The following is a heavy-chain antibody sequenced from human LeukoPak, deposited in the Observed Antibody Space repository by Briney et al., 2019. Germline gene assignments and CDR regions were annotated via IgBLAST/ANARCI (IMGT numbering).Heavy chain of an antibody. D-gene: IGHD5-18*01. V-gene: IGHV3-30*04. CDR1: GLTFSSYA. Sequence: GGSLRLCCAASGLTFSSYAMPWVRQAPGKGLEWVAVISFDGRNKCYADSVKGRFTISRDNFKNTLDLQMNSLRAEDTALYYCAREYIQYSYGYGGAVYWGQGTLVTVSS. CDR2: ISFDGRNK. J-gene: IGHJ4*02. CDR3: AREYIQYSYGYGGAVY.